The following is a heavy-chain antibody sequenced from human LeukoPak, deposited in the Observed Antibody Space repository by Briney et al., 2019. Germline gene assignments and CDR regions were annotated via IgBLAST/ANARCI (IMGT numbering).Heavy chain of an antibody. CDR3: ARQSIVATIFRFVGRGGRHNWFDP. CDR1: GFTFSSYS. CDR2: INHNGST. V-gene: IGHV4-34*01. Sequence: GPLRLSCAASGFTFSSYSMNWVRQAPGKGLEWIGEINHNGSTNSNPSLKSRVTISVDTSKNQFSLKLNSVTAADTAVYYCARQSIVATIFRFVGRGGRHNWFDPWGQGTQVTVSS. J-gene: IGHJ5*02. D-gene: IGHD5-12*01.